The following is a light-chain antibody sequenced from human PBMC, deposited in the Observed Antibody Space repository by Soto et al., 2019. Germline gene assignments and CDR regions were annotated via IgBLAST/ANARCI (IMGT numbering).Light chain of an antibody. J-gene: IGLJ3*02. V-gene: IGLV1-47*02. CDR3: ATWDDSLSAWV. Sequence: QSVLTQPPSASGTPGQRVAISCSGSSSNIGSHYVYWYQQLPGTAPKLLIYANNQRPSGVPDRFSGSKSGTSASLAISGLRSEDEADYHCATWDDSLSAWVFGGVTKLTVL. CDR1: SSNIGSHY. CDR2: ANN.